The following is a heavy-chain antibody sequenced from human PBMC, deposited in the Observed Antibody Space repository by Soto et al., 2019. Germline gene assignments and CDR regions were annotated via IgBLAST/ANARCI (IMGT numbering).Heavy chain of an antibody. CDR3: AGRKDYGDYAYFDY. Sequence: ASVKVSCKASGGTFSSYAISWVRQAPGQGLEWMGGIIPIFGTANYAQKFQGRVTITADESTSTAYMELSSLRSEDTAVYYCAGRKDYGDYAYFDYWGQGTLVTVSS. CDR1: GGTFSSYA. CDR2: IIPIFGTA. J-gene: IGHJ4*02. D-gene: IGHD4-17*01. V-gene: IGHV1-69*13.